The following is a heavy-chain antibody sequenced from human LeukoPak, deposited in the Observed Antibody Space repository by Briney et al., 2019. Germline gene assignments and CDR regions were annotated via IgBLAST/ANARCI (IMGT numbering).Heavy chain of an antibody. D-gene: IGHD3-9*01. CDR2: ISSSSSTI. CDR3: ARDPLLRYFDWLVFDY. Sequence: PGGSLRLSCAASGFTFSSYSMNWVRQAPGKGLEWVPYISSSSSTIYYADSVKGRFTISRDNAKNSLYLQMNSLRAEDTAVYYCARDPLLRYFDWLVFDYWGQGTLVTVSS. V-gene: IGHV3-48*04. CDR1: GFTFSSYS. J-gene: IGHJ4*02.